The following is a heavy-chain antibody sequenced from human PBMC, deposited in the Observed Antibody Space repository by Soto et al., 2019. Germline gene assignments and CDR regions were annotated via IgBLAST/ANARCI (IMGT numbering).Heavy chain of an antibody. Sequence: LSLTCTVSGGSISSSSYYWGWIRQPPGKGLEWIGSIYYSGSTYYNPSLKSRVTISVDTSKNQFSLKLSSVTAADTAVYYCASEYSSSWEFDYWGQGTLVTVSS. J-gene: IGHJ4*02. D-gene: IGHD6-13*01. CDR2: IYYSGST. CDR3: ASEYSSSWEFDY. CDR1: GGSISSSSYY. V-gene: IGHV4-39*01.